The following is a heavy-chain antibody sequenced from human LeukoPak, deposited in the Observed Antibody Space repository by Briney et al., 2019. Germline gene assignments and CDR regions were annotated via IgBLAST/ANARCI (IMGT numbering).Heavy chain of an antibody. CDR2: INPNSGGT. CDR1: GYTFTGYY. J-gene: IGHJ6*02. D-gene: IGHD2-2*01. CDR3: AKDTSPLYYYYGMDV. V-gene: IGHV1-2*02. Sequence: ASVKVSCKASGYTFTGYYMHWVRQAPGQGLEWMGWINPNSGGTNYAQKFQGRVTMTRDTSISTAYMELSRLRSDDTAVYYCAKDTSPLYYYYGMDVWGQGTTVTVYS.